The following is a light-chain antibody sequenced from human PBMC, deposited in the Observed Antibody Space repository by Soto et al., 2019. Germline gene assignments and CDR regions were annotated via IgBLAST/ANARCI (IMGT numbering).Light chain of an antibody. CDR2: EVT. V-gene: IGLV2-14*01. CDR1: GSDFVCYDY. CDR3: SSYTSSSTYV. J-gene: IGLJ1*01. Sequence: QSALTQPASVSGSPGQSITISCTGTGSDFVCYDYVSWYQHHPGKAPKVMIYEVTNRPSGVSNRFSGPKSGNTASLTISGLLAEDEADYYCSSYTSSSTYVFGTGTKVTVL.